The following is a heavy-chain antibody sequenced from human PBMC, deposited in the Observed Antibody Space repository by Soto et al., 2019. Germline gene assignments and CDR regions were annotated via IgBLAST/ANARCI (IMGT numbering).Heavy chain of an antibody. CDR1: GFTFSSFA. CDR2: ISGRGDSI. CDR3: AKGSKQLPPVLYFDY. V-gene: IGHV3-23*01. D-gene: IGHD6-6*01. Sequence: EVQLLESGGGLVQPGGSLRLSCAASGFTFSSFAMSWVRQAPGKGLEWVSSISGRGDSIYYADSVKGRFTISRDNSKNTLYLQMNSLRAEDTAVYYCAKGSKQLPPVLYFDYWGQGTLVTVSS. J-gene: IGHJ4*02.